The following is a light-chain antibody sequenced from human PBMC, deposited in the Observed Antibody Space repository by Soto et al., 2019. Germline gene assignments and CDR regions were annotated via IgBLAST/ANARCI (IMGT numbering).Light chain of an antibody. Sequence: EIMMTQSPDTLSVSPGERATLSCRASQSVGYNLAWYQQKPGQAPRLLIYATSTRATGFPARFSGSGSGTEFTLTISSLQSEDFATYYCQQYQNWPRWTFGQGTKVDI. V-gene: IGKV3-15*01. J-gene: IGKJ1*01. CDR3: QQYQNWPRWT. CDR2: ATS. CDR1: QSVGYN.